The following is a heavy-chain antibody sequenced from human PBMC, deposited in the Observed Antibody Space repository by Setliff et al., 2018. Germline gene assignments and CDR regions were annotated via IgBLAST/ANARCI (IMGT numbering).Heavy chain of an antibody. Sequence: ASVKVSCKASGYSFTSHYMHWVRQAPGQGLEWMGIINTGGGSSSSTQKFEGRVTMTRDTSTNTVYMELSGLTSDDTAVYYCARDLNRWFGEFAFDIWGQGTMVTVSS. J-gene: IGHJ3*02. CDR2: INTGGGSS. D-gene: IGHD3-10*01. V-gene: IGHV1-46*01. CDR1: GYSFTSHY. CDR3: ARDLNRWFGEFAFDI.